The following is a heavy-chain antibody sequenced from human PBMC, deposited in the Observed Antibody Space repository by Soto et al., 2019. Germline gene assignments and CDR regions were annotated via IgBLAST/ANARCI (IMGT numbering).Heavy chain of an antibody. V-gene: IGHV3-21*01. CDR3: ARQGHYDFWSGYYKKYNWFDP. J-gene: IGHJ5*02. D-gene: IGHD3-3*01. CDR2: ISSSSSYI. CDR1: GFTFSSYS. Sequence: GGSLRLSCAASGFTFSSYSMNWVRQAPGKGLEWVSSISSSSSYIYYADSVKGRFTISRDNAKNSLYLQMNSLRAEDTAVYYCARQGHYDFWSGYYKKYNWFDPWGQGTLVTVSS.